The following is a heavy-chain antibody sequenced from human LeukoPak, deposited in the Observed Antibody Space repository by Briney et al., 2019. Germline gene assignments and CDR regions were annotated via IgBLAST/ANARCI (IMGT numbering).Heavy chain of an antibody. CDR3: AIGRHFWSGYSHYVYV. J-gene: IGHJ6*03. CDR2: SNDRGIP. Sequence: SETLPLPCAVYGGSLRGYFWRWVREPPGKGLEGMGDSNDRGIPNYNPPLKSRVTISSDTSKNQSSLKLSSVTAAYPAVYYRAIGRHFWSGYSHYVYVWGKRATGTASS. D-gene: IGHD3-3*02. CDR1: GGSLRGYF. V-gene: IGHV4-34*01.